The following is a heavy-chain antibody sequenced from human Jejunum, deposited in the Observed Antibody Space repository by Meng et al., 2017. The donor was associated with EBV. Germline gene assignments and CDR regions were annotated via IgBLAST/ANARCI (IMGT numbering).Heavy chain of an antibody. CDR1: GFRVSIYY. CDR3: ARHRDVDYLLHY. J-gene: IGHJ4*02. D-gene: IGHD4-17*01. Sequence: QWVEPVVGLTQQGGSLSVSCSASGFRVSIYYLSWVRQAPGKGLEWVSVISTGGSIFYAHSVKGRFTISRDNSKNTLYLQLNSLGAEDTAVYYCARHRDVDYLLHYWGQGSLVTVSS. V-gene: IGHV3-53*01. CDR2: ISTGGSI.